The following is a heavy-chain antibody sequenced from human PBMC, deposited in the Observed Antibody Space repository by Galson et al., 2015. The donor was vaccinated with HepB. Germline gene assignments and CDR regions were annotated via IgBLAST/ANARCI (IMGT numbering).Heavy chain of an antibody. J-gene: IGHJ4*02. Sequence: SLRLSCAASGFTFSNYAMHWVRQAPGKGLEWVAVISDDGSNTYYADSVKGRFTISRDNSKNTLYLQLNSLRPEDTAVYYCAQDAIRLNYFLSVSFDYWGQGTLVSVSS. CDR2: ISDDGSNT. D-gene: IGHD5-18*01. CDR3: AQDAIRLNYFLSVSFDY. CDR1: GFTFSNYA. V-gene: IGHV3-30*18.